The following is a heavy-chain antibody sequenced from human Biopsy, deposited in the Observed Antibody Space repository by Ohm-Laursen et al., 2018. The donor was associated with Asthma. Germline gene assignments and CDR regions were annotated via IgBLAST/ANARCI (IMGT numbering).Heavy chain of an antibody. CDR2: ITFDGSTQ. CDR1: GRHFGSYN. J-gene: IGHJ6*02. Sequence: SSLRLSCAASGRHFGSYNMHWARQAPGKGLEWVAVITFDGSTQHYGDSVKGRFTISRDNSKNMLFLQMNSLRAEDTAVYYCARVDGVVEPATRMGGMDVWGQGTTVTVSS. V-gene: IGHV3-30-3*01. D-gene: IGHD2-15*01. CDR3: ARVDGVVEPATRMGGMDV.